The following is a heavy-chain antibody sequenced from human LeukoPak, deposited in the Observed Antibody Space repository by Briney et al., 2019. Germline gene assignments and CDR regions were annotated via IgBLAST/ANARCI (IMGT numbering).Heavy chain of an antibody. D-gene: IGHD5-24*01. CDR3: ARGRGRWLQTKYYFDY. V-gene: IGHV4-34*01. CDR1: GGSFSGYY. J-gene: IGHJ4*02. CDR2: INHSGST. Sequence: PSETLSLTCAVYGGSFSGYYWSWIRHPPGKGLEWIGEINHSGSTNYNPSLKSRVTISVDTSKNQFSQKLSSVTAADTAVYYCARGRGRWLQTKYYFDYWGQGTLVTVSS.